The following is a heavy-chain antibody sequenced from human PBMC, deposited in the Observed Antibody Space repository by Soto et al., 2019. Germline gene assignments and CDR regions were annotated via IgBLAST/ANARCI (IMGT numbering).Heavy chain of an antibody. CDR1: GGTFSSYA. D-gene: IGHD6-19*01. CDR3: GGVAGPLGYHYYGMDV. CDR2: IIPIFGTE. Sequence: QVQLVQSGAEVKKPGSSVKVSCKASGGTFSSYAISWGRQAPGQGLEWMGGIIPIFGTENYAQKFQGRVTITADESTSTAYMELSSLRSEDTAVYYCGGVAGPLGYHYYGMDVWGQGTTVTVSS. J-gene: IGHJ6*02. V-gene: IGHV1-69*01.